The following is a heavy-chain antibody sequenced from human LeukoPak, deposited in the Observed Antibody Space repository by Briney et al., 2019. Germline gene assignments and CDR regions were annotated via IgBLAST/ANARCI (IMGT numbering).Heavy chain of an antibody. J-gene: IGHJ5*02. CDR3: ARDPAEGWFDP. CDR2: IYYSGST. Sequence: SETLSLTCTVSGGSISSSSYYWGWIRQPPGKGLEWIGNIYYSGSTNYNPSLESRVTISVDTSKNQFSLKLNSVTAADTAVYYCARDPAEGWFDPWGQGTLVTVSS. CDR1: GGSISSSSYY. V-gene: IGHV4-39*07.